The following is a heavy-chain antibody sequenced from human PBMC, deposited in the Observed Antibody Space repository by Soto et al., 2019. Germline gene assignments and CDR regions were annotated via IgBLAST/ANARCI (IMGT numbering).Heavy chain of an antibody. Sequence: QVQLVESGGGVVQPGRSLRLSCAASGFTFSSYGMHWVRQAPGKGLEWVAVISYDGSNKYYADSVKGRFTISRDNSKNTLYLQMNSLRAEDTAVYYCAKELTADYGERSYYYYGMDVWGQGTTVTVSS. J-gene: IGHJ6*02. CDR1: GFTFSSYG. D-gene: IGHD4-17*01. CDR3: AKELTADYGERSYYYYGMDV. V-gene: IGHV3-30*18. CDR2: ISYDGSNK.